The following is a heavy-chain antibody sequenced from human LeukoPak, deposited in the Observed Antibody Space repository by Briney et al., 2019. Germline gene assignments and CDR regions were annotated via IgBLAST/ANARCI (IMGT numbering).Heavy chain of an antibody. J-gene: IGHJ5*02. CDR1: GYTFTSYD. V-gene: IGHV1-8*01. D-gene: IGHD3-10*01. CDR2: MNPNSGNT. Sequence: ASVTVSCKASGYTFTSYDLNWVRQATGQGLEWMGWMNPNSGNTGYAQKFQGRVTMTRNTSISTAYMELSSLRSEDTAVYYCARGRTSGSYYNVPFDPWGQGTLVTVSS. CDR3: ARGRTSGSYYNVPFDP.